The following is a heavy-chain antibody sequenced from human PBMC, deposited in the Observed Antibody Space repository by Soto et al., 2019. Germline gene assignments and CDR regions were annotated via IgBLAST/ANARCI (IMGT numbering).Heavy chain of an antibody. Sequence: QVQLVQSGAEVKKPGSSVKVSCKASGGTFSSYAISWVRQAPGQGLEWMGGIIPIFGTANYAQKFQGRVTITANETTSTAYMELSSLRSEDTAVYYGARTPLLHGGWFDPWGQGTLVTVSS. J-gene: IGHJ5*02. CDR3: ARTPLLHGGWFDP. D-gene: IGHD3-22*01. CDR1: GGTFSSYA. CDR2: IIPIFGTA. V-gene: IGHV1-69*01.